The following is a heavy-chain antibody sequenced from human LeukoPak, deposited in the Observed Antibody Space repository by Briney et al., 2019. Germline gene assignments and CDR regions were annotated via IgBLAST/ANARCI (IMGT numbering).Heavy chain of an antibody. V-gene: IGHV3-23*01. Sequence: GGSLRLSCAASRFTFSSYAMSWVRQAPGKGLEWVSAISGSGGSTYYADSVKGRFTISRDNSKNTLYLQMNSLRAEDTAVYYCAKDSSRLYYYYGMDVWGQGTTVIVSS. CDR3: AKDSSRLYYYYGMDV. CDR2: ISGSGGST. D-gene: IGHD2/OR15-2a*01. J-gene: IGHJ6*02. CDR1: RFTFSSYA.